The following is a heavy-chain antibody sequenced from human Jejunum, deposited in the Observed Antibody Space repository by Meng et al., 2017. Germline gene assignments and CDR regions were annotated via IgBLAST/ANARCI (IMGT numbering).Heavy chain of an antibody. V-gene: IGHV4-34*01. CDR3: ARALGAYGDSGFAY. CDR2: ISHSGST. Sequence: QGLLQQWGAGLLKPSETLSLTCAVSGGSLKDFYWNWIRQPPGKGLEWIGEISHSGSTNYNPSLKNRVTISVDRSQNQLSLKLTSVSGTDTAVYFCARALGAYGDSGFAYWGQGALVTVSS. D-gene: IGHD4-17*01. CDR1: GGSLKDFY. J-gene: IGHJ4*02.